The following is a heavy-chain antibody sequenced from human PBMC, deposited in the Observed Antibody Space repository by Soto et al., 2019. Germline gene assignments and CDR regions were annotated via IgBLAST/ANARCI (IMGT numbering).Heavy chain of an antibody. CDR3: ARGQRFSDWFDP. D-gene: IGHD3-3*01. Sequence: QVHLQESGPGLVKPSETLSLTCTVSGGAISTYYWTWIRQPAGKGLEWIGRIYSSGSTNDNPSLQSLVTMSLDTSNNQFSLRLTSVTAADTAVYYCARGQRFSDWFDPWGQGTLVTVSS. J-gene: IGHJ5*02. CDR1: GGAISTYY. CDR2: IYSSGST. V-gene: IGHV4-4*07.